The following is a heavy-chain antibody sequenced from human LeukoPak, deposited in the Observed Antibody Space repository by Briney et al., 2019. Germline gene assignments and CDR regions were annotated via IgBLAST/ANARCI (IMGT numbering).Heavy chain of an antibody. CDR2: IRSSSSDT. Sequence: GGSLRLSCTASGFPFSDFPMNWVRQAPGKGLEWVSNIRSSSSDTYYADSVKGRFTISRDNAKNSLYLQMNSLRAEDTAVYYCAELGITMIGGVWGKGTTVTISS. CDR3: AELGITMIGGV. J-gene: IGHJ6*04. D-gene: IGHD3-10*02. CDR1: GFPFSDFP. V-gene: IGHV3-21*05.